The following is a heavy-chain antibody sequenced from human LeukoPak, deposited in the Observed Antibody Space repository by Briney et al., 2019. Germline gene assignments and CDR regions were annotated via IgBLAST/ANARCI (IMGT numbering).Heavy chain of an antibody. CDR3: ARGLQDDILTGGSWFDP. CDR2: ISYDGSNK. V-gene: IGHV3-30*04. CDR1: GFTFSSYT. D-gene: IGHD3-9*01. Sequence: GRSLRLSCAASGFTFSSYTMHWVRQAPGKGLEWVAVISYDGSNKYYADSVKGRFTISRDNSKNTLYLQMNSLRAEDTAVYYCARGLQDDILTGGSWFDPWGQGTLVTVSS. J-gene: IGHJ5*02.